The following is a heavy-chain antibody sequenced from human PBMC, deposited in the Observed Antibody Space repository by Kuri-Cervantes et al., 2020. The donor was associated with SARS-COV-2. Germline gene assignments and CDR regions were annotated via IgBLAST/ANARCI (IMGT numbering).Heavy chain of an antibody. CDR3: AKDTLLWTRRVHDWFDP. Sequence: GESLKISCAASRFRFSSYDMACVRQAPGKGLEWISGISGSGGTTYYADSVKGRFTMSRDNSKNTLYLQANSVRAEDTCVYYCAKDTLLWTRRVHDWFDPWVQGTLVTVSS. V-gene: IGHV3-23*01. CDR1: RFRFSSYD. J-gene: IGHJ5*02. D-gene: IGHD3/OR15-3a*01. CDR2: ISGSGGTT.